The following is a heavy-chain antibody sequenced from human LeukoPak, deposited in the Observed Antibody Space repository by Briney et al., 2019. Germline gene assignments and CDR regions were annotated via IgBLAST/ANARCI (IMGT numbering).Heavy chain of an antibody. CDR3: TTDSNYYDSSGYYQGNGMDV. CDR2: IKSKTDGGTT. Sequence: GGSLRLSCAASGFTFSNAWMSWVRQAPGKGLEWVGRIKSKTDGGTTDYAAPVKGRLTISRDDSKNTLYLQMNSLKTEDTAVYYCTTDSNYYDSSGYYQGNGMDVWGQGTTVIVSS. D-gene: IGHD3-22*01. CDR1: GFTFSNAW. J-gene: IGHJ6*02. V-gene: IGHV3-15*01.